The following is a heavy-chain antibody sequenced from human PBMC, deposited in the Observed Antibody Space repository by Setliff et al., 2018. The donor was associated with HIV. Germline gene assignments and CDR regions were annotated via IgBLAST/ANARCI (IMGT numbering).Heavy chain of an antibody. CDR3: ARDAAMVTGYFDY. J-gene: IGHJ4*02. CDR1: GYSLTELS. CDR2: FDPEDDET. Sequence: ASVKVSCKVSGYSLTELSIHWVRQAPGEGLEWMGGFDPEDDETVYAQKFQGRVTITADESTSTAYMELSSLRSEDTAVYYCARDAAMVTGYFDYWGQGTLVTVSS. D-gene: IGHD5-18*01. V-gene: IGHV1-24*01.